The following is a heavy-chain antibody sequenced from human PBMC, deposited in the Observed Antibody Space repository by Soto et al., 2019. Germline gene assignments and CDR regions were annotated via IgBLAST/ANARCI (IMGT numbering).Heavy chain of an antibody. Sequence: QLLQSGGGLVQPGGSLTLSCAASGFTFGTTDMSWVRQAPGAGLEWFSTIDGSGGITYYADSVKGRFTISRDNSRNYLYLHMNSLRGDDTALCYCVKNSAKFKTWGQGALVTVYS. D-gene: IGHD3-10*01. CDR1: GFTFGTTD. CDR2: IDGSGGIT. V-gene: IGHV3-23*01. CDR3: VKNSAKFKT. J-gene: IGHJ5*02.